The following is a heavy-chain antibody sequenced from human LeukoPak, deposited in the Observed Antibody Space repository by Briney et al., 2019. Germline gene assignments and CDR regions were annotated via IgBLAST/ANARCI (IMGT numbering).Heavy chain of an antibody. CDR2: ISYDGSNK. D-gene: IGHD6-13*01. V-gene: IGHV3-30*04. Sequence: LPGGSLRLSCAASGFTFSSYAMHWVRQAPGKGLEWVAVISYDGSNKYYADSVKGRFTTSRDNSKNTLYLQMNSLRAEDTAVYHCAKDGAAAGTFPRSFDIWGQGTMVTVSS. CDR1: GFTFSSYA. CDR3: AKDGAAAGTFPRSFDI. J-gene: IGHJ3*02.